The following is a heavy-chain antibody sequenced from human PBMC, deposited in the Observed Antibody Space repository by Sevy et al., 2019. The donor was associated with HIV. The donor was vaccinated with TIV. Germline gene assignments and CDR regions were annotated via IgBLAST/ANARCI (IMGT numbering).Heavy chain of an antibody. D-gene: IGHD6-6*01. J-gene: IGHJ3*02. Sequence: SETRSLTCAVYGGSFSGYYWSWIRQPPGKGLEWIGEINHSGSTNYNPSLKSRVTISVDTSKNQFSLKLSSVTAADTAVYYCARGFKEYSAFDIWGQGTMVTVSS. CDR2: INHSGST. CDR3: ARGFKEYSAFDI. CDR1: GGSFSGYY. V-gene: IGHV4-34*01.